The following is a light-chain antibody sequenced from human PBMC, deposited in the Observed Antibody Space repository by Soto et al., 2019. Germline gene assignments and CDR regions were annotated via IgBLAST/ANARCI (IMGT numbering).Light chain of an antibody. Sequence: QSVLTQPPSVSGAPGQRVTISCTGSSSNIGAGYLVHWYQQLPGTAPKLLIYNNNNRPSGVPGRFSGSKSGTSASLAITGLQADDEADYYCQSFDSSLNVVFGGGTKLTVL. J-gene: IGLJ3*02. CDR3: QSFDSSLNVV. V-gene: IGLV1-40*01. CDR2: NNN. CDR1: SSNIGAGYL.